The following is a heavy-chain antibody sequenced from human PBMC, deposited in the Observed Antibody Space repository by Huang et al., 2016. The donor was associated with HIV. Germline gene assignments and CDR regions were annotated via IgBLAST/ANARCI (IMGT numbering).Heavy chain of an antibody. J-gene: IGHJ4*02. Sequence: QVQLRQWGAGLVKSSETLSLTCAVYGGSFSGYYWTWIRQSPGKGLEWIGEINHLGKTNYQPSLKSRVTISKDTAKNQFSLQLTSVSAADTGVYFCAREKAADSAWYGVYYFDYWGEGALVTVTS. CDR3: AREKAADSAWYGVYYFDY. CDR2: INHLGKT. D-gene: IGHD6-19*01. CDR1: GGSFSGYY. V-gene: IGHV4-34*01.